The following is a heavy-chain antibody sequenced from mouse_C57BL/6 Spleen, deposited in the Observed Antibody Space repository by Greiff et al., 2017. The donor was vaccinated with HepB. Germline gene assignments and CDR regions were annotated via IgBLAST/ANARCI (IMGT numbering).Heavy chain of an antibody. Sequence: VQLQQSGPELVKPGASVKIPCKASGYTFTDYNMDWVKQSHGKSLEWIGDINPNNGGTIYNQKFKGKATLTVDKSSSTAYMELRSLTSEDTAVYYCARSAMVTSYWDFDVWGTGTTVTVSS. CDR3: ARSAMVTSYWDFDV. CDR2: INPNNGGT. CDR1: GYTFTDYN. D-gene: IGHD2-2*01. V-gene: IGHV1-18*01. J-gene: IGHJ1*03.